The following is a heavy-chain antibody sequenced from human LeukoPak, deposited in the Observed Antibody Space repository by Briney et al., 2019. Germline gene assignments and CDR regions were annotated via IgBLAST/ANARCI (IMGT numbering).Heavy chain of an antibody. CDR3: ARHPRYCSSTSCYVLWFDP. J-gene: IGHJ5*02. CDR1: GGSFSGYY. D-gene: IGHD2-2*01. V-gene: IGHV4-34*01. Sequence: SETLSLTCAVYGGSFSGYYWSWIRQPPGKGLEWIGEINHSGSTNYNPSLKSRVTISVDTSKNQFSLKLSSVTAADTAVYYCARHPRYCSSTSCYVLWFDPWGQGTLDTVSS. CDR2: INHSGST.